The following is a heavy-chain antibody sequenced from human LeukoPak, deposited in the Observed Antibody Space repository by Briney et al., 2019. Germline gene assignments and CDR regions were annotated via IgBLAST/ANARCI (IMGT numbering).Heavy chain of an antibody. Sequence: GGSLRLSCAASGFTFSNFGMHCVRQAPGKGLDWLAHIHYDGSNKRYADSVKGRLTISRDNSKNTLYMQMNSPRVEDKAVYYCVSGSVDYWGQGNLVTVSS. CDR2: IHYDGSNK. CDR1: GFTFSNFG. D-gene: IGHD3-22*01. J-gene: IGHJ4*02. V-gene: IGHV3-30*02. CDR3: VSGSVDY.